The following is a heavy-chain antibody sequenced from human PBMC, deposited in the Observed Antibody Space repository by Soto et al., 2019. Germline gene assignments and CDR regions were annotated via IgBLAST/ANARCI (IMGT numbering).Heavy chain of an antibody. V-gene: IGHV2-5*02. CDR3: AHSPPGGGYGYEYYFDY. Sequence: ESGPTLVNPTQTLTLTCTFSGFSLSTSGVGVGWIRQPPGKALEWLALIYWDDDKRYSPSLKSRLTITKDTSKNQVALTMTNMDPVDTATYYCAHSPPGGGYGYEYYFDYWGQGTLVTVSS. D-gene: IGHD5-12*01. J-gene: IGHJ4*02. CDR2: IYWDDDK. CDR1: GFSLSTSGVG.